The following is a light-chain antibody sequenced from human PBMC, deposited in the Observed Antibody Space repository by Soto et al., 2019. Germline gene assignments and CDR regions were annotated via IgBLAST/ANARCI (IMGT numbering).Light chain of an antibody. CDR1: SSDVGAYND. J-gene: IGLJ2*01. CDR3: SSYTTSTTLVL. Sequence: QSVLTQPASVSGSPGQSITISCTGTSSDVGAYNDVSWYQQHPGKAPKLMIYDVSNRPSGVSNRFSGSKSGNTASLTISGLQAEDEADYYCSSYTTSTTLVLFGGGTKLTVL. CDR2: DVS. V-gene: IGLV2-14*01.